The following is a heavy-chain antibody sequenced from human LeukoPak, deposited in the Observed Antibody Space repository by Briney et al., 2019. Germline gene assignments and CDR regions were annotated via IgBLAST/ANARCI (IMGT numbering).Heavy chain of an antibody. J-gene: IGHJ4*02. Sequence: GGSLRLSCAASGFTFSSYAMHWVRQAPGKGLEWVAVISYDGNNKYYADSVKGRFTISRDNSKNTLYLQMNSLRAEDTAVYYCAREERGATFDYWGQGTLVTVSS. D-gene: IGHD1-26*01. V-gene: IGHV3-30-3*01. CDR1: GFTFSSYA. CDR2: ISYDGNNK. CDR3: AREERGATFDY.